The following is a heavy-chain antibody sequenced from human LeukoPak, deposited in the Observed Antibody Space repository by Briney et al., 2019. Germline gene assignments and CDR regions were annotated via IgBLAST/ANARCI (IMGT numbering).Heavy chain of an antibody. D-gene: IGHD5-18*01. Sequence: KPSEPLSLTGAVCVASFSGYYWSWLRQPPGKVLEWTGVINHSGSTNYNASLKGRVTISVDTSKNQFSLKLSSVTAADTAVYYCARGSGYSYGPGHAFDIWGQGTIVTVSP. CDR1: VASFSGYY. CDR2: INHSGST. V-gene: IGHV4-34*01. J-gene: IGHJ3*02. CDR3: ARGSGYSYGPGHAFDI.